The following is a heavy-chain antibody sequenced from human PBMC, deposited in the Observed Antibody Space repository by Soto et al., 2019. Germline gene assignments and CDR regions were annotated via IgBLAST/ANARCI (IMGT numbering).Heavy chain of an antibody. J-gene: IGHJ6*02. D-gene: IGHD2-2*02. CDR1: GGSISSGDYY. CDR2: IYYSGST. V-gene: IGHV4-30-4*01. Sequence: SETLSLTCTGSGGSISSGDYYWGWIRQPPGKGLEWIGYIYYSGSTYYNPSLKSRVTISVDTSKNQFSLKLSSVTAADTAVYYCARVGCSSTSCYTDGVYYYGMDVWGQGTTVTVSS. CDR3: ARVGCSSTSCYTDGVYYYGMDV.